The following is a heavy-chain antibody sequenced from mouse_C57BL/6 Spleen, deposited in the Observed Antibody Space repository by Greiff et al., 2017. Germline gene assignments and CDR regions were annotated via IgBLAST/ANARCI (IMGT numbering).Heavy chain of an antibody. Sequence: QVQLQQPGAELVKPGASVKMSCKASGYTFTSYWITWVKQRPGQGLEWIGDIYPGSGSTNYNEKFKSKATLTVDTSSSTAYMQLSSLTSEDSAVYYCASQAYYRNYLAWFAYWGQGTLVTVSA. CDR1: GYTFTSYW. CDR2: IYPGSGST. CDR3: ASQAYYRNYLAWFAY. D-gene: IGHD2-10*01. J-gene: IGHJ3*01. V-gene: IGHV1-55*01.